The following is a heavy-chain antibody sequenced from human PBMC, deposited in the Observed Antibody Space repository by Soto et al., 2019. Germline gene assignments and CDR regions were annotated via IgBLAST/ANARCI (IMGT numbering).Heavy chain of an antibody. CDR2: IRPWNVEA. CDR1: RDFFKEHDY. Sequence: QVRLVQSGAEVQKPGASVKVSCKAPRDFFKEHDYLHWLREAPGQGLEWTGWIRPWNVEATYAQKFQGRLTLSRDMSIDTMYFDLTSLTSDDTAVYYCVRVSPGWNFDYWGQGTLLTVSS. D-gene: IGHD6-19*01. V-gene: IGHV1-2*02. CDR3: VRVSPGWNFDY. J-gene: IGHJ4*02.